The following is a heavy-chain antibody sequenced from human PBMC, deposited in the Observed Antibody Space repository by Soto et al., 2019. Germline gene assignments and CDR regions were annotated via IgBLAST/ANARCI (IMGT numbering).Heavy chain of an antibody. D-gene: IGHD5-18*01. CDR2: ISDSGST. Sequence: SSETLSLTCTVSGDSISSGGYYWSWVRQHPGKGLEWIGYISDSGSTFYTPSLKSRVTIAVDTSENQFSLKMSSVTAADTAVYYCASSDTVPKFATYWGQGPHVTVYS. CDR1: GDSISSGGYY. V-gene: IGHV4-31*03. CDR3: ASSDTVPKFATY. J-gene: IGHJ4*02.